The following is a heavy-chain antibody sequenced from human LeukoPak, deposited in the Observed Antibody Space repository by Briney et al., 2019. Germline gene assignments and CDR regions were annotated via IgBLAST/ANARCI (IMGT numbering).Heavy chain of an antibody. CDR1: GYPFINYD. V-gene: IGHV1-8*01. CDR2: MRPNSGKT. J-gene: IGHJ4*02. D-gene: IGHD1-26*01. Sequence: AASVKVSCKTSGYPFINYDINWVRQASGQGLEWMGWMRPNSGKTGYAQKFQGRITMTRNISISTAYMELSSLRFDDTAVYFCARERGGQAGSYFPSWGQGALVTVPS. CDR3: ARERGGQAGSYFPS.